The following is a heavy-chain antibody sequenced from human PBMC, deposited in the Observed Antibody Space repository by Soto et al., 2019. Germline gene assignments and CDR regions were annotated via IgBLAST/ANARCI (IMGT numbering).Heavy chain of an antibody. D-gene: IGHD1-26*01. CDR2: ISGSGGST. V-gene: IGHV3-23*01. Sequence: GGSLRLSCAASGFTFSSYAMSWVRQAPGKGLEWVSAISGSGGSTYYADSVKGRFTISRDNSKNTLYLQMNSLRAEDTAVYYCAKDPASGSYLYYFDYWGQGTLVTVSS. CDR1: GFTFSSYA. CDR3: AKDPASGSYLYYFDY. J-gene: IGHJ4*02.